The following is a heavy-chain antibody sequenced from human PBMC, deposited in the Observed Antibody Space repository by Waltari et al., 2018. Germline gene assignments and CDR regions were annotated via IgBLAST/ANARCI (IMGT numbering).Heavy chain of an antibody. CDR1: GFGFRNYS. D-gene: IGHD1-26*01. J-gene: IGHJ4*02. Sequence: DVQLVESGGGLVRTGGSLRLSWAASGFGFRNYSMDWVRQAPGKGLEWVAFISSDRSYIYYADSVKGRFTISRDNAKNSLYLQMNSLRAEDTAVYYCTRARSGSFSTLFEHWGQGTVVTVSS. V-gene: IGHV3-21*01. CDR3: TRARSGSFSTLFEH. CDR2: ISSDRSYI.